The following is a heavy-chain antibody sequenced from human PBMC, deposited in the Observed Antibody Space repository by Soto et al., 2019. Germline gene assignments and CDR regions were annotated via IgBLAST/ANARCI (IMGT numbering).Heavy chain of an antibody. Sequence: GASVKVSCKASGGTFSSYAISWVRQAPGQGLEWMGGIIPTFGTANYAQKFQGRVTITADESTSTAYMELSSLRSEDTAVYYCATGLAYCGGDCYHPGYWGQGTLVTVSS. CDR2: IIPTFGTA. D-gene: IGHD2-21*02. J-gene: IGHJ4*02. CDR1: GGTFSSYA. CDR3: ATGLAYCGGDCYHPGY. V-gene: IGHV1-69*13.